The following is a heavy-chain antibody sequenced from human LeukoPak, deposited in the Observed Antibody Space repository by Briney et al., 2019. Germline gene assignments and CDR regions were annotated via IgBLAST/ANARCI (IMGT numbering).Heavy chain of an antibody. J-gene: IGHJ6*03. CDR3: AGAPITSYYYMDV. V-gene: IGHV3-53*01. CDR1: GFTFSDYY. D-gene: IGHD3-10*01. CDR2: LYSAGDT. Sequence: GGSLRLSCAASGFTFSDYYMSWVRQAPGKGLEWVSVLYSAGDTYYADSVKGRFTISRDNSKNTLYLQMNSLRVEDTAVYYCAGAPITSYYYMDVWGKGTTVTVSS.